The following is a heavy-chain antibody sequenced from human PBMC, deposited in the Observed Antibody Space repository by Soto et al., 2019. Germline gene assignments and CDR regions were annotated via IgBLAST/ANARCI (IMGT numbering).Heavy chain of an antibody. D-gene: IGHD2-15*01. CDR3: ARGTGGNWAAFDV. CDR2: ISAYNDNT. J-gene: IGHJ3*01. Sequence: QVQLVQSGAEVKKPGASVKVSFKASGYTFSSYAITWVRQAPGQGLEWMGWISAYNDNTNYAQNLQGRVTMTTDTSTSTAYMERRSLRSDDTAVYYCARGTGGNWAAFDVWGQGTMVTVSS. V-gene: IGHV1-18*01. CDR1: GYTFSSYA.